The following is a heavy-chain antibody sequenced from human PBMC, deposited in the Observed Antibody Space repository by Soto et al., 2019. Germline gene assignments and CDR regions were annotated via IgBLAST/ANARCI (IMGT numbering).Heavy chain of an antibody. CDR1: GYTFTSYG. J-gene: IGHJ6*03. CDR2: ISAYNGNT. CDR3: ARAGSLGYCSGGSCYSNYYYYYMDV. Sequence: ASVKVSCKASGYTFTSYGISWVRQAPGQGLEWMGWISAYNGNTNYAQKHQGRVTMTTDTSTSTAYMELRSLRSDDTAVYYCARAGSLGYCSGGSCYSNYYYYYMDVWGKGTTVTVSS. V-gene: IGHV1-18*01. D-gene: IGHD2-15*01.